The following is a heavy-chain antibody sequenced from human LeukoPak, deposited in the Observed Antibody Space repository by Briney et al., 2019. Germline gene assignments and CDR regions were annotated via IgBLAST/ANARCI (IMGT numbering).Heavy chain of an antibody. CDR2: ISSNGGSK. V-gene: IGHV3-64*01. Sequence: GGSLRLSCAASGFTFSSYAMHWVRQAPGKGREYVSAISSNGGSKYYANSVKGRFTISRDNSKNTLYLQMGSLRAEDMAVYYCASSGPTRPFDYWGQGTLVTVSS. CDR1: GFTFSSYA. J-gene: IGHJ4*02. D-gene: IGHD3-10*01. CDR3: ASSGPTRPFDY.